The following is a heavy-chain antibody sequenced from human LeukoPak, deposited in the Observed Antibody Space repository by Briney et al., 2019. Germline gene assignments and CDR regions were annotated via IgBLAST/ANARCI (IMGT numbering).Heavy chain of an antibody. Sequence: PGRSLRLSCAASGFTFSSYAMHWVRQAPGKGLEWVAVISYDGSNKYYADSVMGRFTISRDNSKNTLYLQMNSLRAEDTAVYYCARDREVRGVEYGMDVWGQGTTVTVSS. J-gene: IGHJ6*02. CDR1: GFTFSSYA. V-gene: IGHV3-30-3*01. CDR3: ARDREVRGVEYGMDV. CDR2: ISYDGSNK. D-gene: IGHD3-10*01.